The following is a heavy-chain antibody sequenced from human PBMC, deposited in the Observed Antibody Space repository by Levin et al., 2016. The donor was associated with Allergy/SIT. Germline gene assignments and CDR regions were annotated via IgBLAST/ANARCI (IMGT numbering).Heavy chain of an antibody. Sequence: GESLKISCAASGFDFKSFGMHWVRQAPGKGLEWLAVISSDGLTKYYIDSVKGRFTVSRDNSKNTLYLQMNSLTAEDTAMYYCAKEWELEDYFDYWGQGTLVTVSS. V-gene: IGHV3-30*18. CDR2: ISSDGLTK. J-gene: IGHJ4*02. CDR1: GFDFKSFG. CDR3: AKEWELEDYFDY. D-gene: IGHD1-26*01.